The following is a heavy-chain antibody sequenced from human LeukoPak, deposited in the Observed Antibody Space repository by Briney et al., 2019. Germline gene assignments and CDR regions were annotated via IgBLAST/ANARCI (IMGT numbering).Heavy chain of an antibody. J-gene: IGHJ4*02. CDR3: AKEKEYSYGYRFSDYYFDY. Sequence: GGSLRLSCAASGFTFSSYAMSWVRQAPGKGLEWVSAISGSGGSTYYADSVKGRFTISRDNSKNTLYLQMNSLRAEDTAVYYCAKEKEYSYGYRFSDYYFDYWGQGTLVTVSS. D-gene: IGHD5-18*01. V-gene: IGHV3-23*01. CDR1: GFTFSSYA. CDR2: ISGSGGST.